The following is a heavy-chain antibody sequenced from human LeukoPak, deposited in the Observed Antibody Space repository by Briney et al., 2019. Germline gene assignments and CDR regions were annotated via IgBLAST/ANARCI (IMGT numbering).Heavy chain of an antibody. D-gene: IGHD6-6*01. J-gene: IGHJ6*03. V-gene: IGHV1-69*05. CDR2: IIPIFGTA. CDR1: GGTFSSYA. CDR3: ARDVRGSSSSAGYYYYYMGV. Sequence: SVKVSCKASGGTFSSYAISWVRQAPGQGLEWMGGIIPIFGTANYAQKFQGRVTITTDESTSTAYMELSSLRSEDTAVYYCARDVRGSSSSAGYYYYYMGVWGKGTTVTVSS.